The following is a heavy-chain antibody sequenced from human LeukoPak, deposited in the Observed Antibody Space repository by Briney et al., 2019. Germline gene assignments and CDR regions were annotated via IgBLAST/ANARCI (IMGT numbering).Heavy chain of an antibody. V-gene: IGHV1-69*13. Sequence: ASVKVSCKASGYTFTSCYIHWVRQAPGQGLEWMGGIIPIFGTANYAQKFQGRVTITADESTSTAYMELSSLRSEDTAVYYCARARGIAVAGPWGQGTLVTVSS. CDR2: IIPIFGTA. CDR3: ARARGIAVAGP. J-gene: IGHJ5*02. D-gene: IGHD6-19*01. CDR1: GYTFTSCY.